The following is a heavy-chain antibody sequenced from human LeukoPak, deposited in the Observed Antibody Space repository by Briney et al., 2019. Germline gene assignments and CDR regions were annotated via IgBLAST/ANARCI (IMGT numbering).Heavy chain of an antibody. CDR2: ISNDGTNQ. Sequence: GTSLRLSCAASGFTFSSYVMHWVRQAPGKGLEWVAVISNDGTNQYSADSVKGRFTISRDNSNSTLYLQMKSLRTEDTAVYYCARAAWSGYDNWCDPWGHGTLVTVSS. CDR1: GFTFSSYV. CDR3: ARAAWSGYDNWCDP. V-gene: IGHV3-30*01. D-gene: IGHD5-12*01. J-gene: IGHJ5*02.